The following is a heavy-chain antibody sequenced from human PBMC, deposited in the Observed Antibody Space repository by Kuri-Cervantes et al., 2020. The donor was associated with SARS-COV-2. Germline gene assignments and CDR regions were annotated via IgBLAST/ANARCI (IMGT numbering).Heavy chain of an antibody. CDR3: ARSIFGGSRDAFDI. D-gene: IGHD3-3*01. V-gene: IGHV1-18*01. Sequence: ASVKVSCKASGGTFSSYAVSWLRQAPGQGLEWMGWISAYNGNTNYAQKPQGRVTMTTDTSTSTAYMELRSLRSDDTAVYYCARSIFGGSRDAFDIWGQGTMVTVSS. CDR2: ISAYNGNT. CDR1: GGTFSSYA. J-gene: IGHJ3*02.